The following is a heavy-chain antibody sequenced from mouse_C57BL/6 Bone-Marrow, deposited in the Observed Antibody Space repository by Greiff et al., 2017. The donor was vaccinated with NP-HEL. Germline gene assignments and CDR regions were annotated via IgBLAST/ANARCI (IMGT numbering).Heavy chain of an antibody. Sequence: VQLQQSGAELVRPGASVKLSCTASGFNIKDDYMHWVKQRPEQGLEWIGWIDPENGDTEYASKFQGKATITADTSSNTAYLQLSSLTSEDTAVYYCTAPITAVPSWFADWGQGTLVTVSA. CDR2: IDPENGDT. CDR3: TAPITAVPSWFAD. CDR1: GFNIKDDY. D-gene: IGHD1-1*01. J-gene: IGHJ3*01. V-gene: IGHV14-4*01.